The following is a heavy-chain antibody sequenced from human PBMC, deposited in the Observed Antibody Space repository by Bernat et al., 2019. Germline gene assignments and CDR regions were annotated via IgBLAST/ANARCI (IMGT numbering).Heavy chain of an antibody. V-gene: IGHV4-59*08. Sequence: QVQLQESGPGLVKPSETLSLTCIVSGGSISSYYWSWIRQPPGKGLEGMGYIYYSGSTKCNPSLKSRVTISGDTSKKQFSLKLSSVTAADTAVYYCARPDLGGSYEGAFDIWGQGTMVTVSS. CDR2: IYYSGST. J-gene: IGHJ3*02. CDR3: ARPDLGGSYEGAFDI. D-gene: IGHD1-26*01. CDR1: GGSISSYY.